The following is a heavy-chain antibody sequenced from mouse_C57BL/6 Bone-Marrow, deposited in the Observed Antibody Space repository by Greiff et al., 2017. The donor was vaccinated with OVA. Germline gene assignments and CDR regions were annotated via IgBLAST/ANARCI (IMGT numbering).Heavy chain of an antibody. CDR1: GFTFSSYG. V-gene: IGHV5-6*01. CDR2: ISSGGSYT. CDR3: ARPVYDGYPHYAMDY. J-gene: IGHJ4*01. Sequence: EVMLVESGGDLVKPGGSLKLSCAASGFTFSSYGMSWVRQTPDKRLEWVATISSGGSYTYYPDSVKGRCTLSRDNAKNTLYLQMSSLKSEDTAMYYCARPVYDGYPHYAMDYWGQGTSVTVSS. D-gene: IGHD2-3*01.